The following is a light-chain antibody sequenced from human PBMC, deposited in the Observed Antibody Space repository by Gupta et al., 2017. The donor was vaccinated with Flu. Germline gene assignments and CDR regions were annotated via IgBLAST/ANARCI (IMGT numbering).Light chain of an antibody. CDR3: QQYNYWPPSS. CDR1: RIIGVD. V-gene: IGKV3D-15*01. J-gene: IGKJ2*01. Sequence: VMTQSPSTLSLSPGETATTSCTARRIIGVDLAWYQQKPGQAPSLLIHSAATRVTGIPARFSGGGSGTEFTLAITSRQSEDSAVYYCQQYNYWPPSSFGQGTKLEI. CDR2: SAA.